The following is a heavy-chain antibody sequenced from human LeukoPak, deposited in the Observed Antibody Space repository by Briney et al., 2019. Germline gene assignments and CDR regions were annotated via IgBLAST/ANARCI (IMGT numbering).Heavy chain of an antibody. V-gene: IGHV3-23*01. D-gene: IGHD3-22*01. CDR1: GFTFSSYE. CDR3: ANRLIVDGFDI. CDR2: ISGSGGST. Sequence: GGSLRLSRAASGFTFSSYEMNWVRQAPGKGLEWVSAISGSGGSTYYADSVKGRFTISRDNSKNTLYLQMNSLRAEDTAVYYCANRLIVDGFDIWGQGTMVTVSS. J-gene: IGHJ3*02.